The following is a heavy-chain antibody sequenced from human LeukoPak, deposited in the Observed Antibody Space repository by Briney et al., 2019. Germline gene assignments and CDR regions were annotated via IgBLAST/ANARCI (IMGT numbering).Heavy chain of an antibody. V-gene: IGHV5-10-1*01. Sequence: GESLKISCKGSGYSFTSYWISWVRQMPGKGLEWLGRIDPSDSYTNYSPSFQGHVTISADKSISTAYLQWSSLKASDTAMYYCARSSDIAVVPAAIWGQGTLVTVSS. J-gene: IGHJ4*02. CDR2: IDPSDSYT. CDR1: GYSFTSYW. CDR3: ARSSDIAVVPAAI. D-gene: IGHD2-2*01.